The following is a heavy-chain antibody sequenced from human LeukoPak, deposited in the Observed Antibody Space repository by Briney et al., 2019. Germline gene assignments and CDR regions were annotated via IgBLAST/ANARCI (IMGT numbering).Heavy chain of an antibody. CDR1: GGTFSSYA. D-gene: IGHD3-3*01. V-gene: IGHV1-69*01. CDR2: IIPIFGTA. Sequence: GSSVKVSCKASGGTFSSYAISWVRQAPGQGLEWMGGIIPIFGTANYAQKFQGRVTITADESTSTAYMELSSLRSEDTAVYYCARDRRYDFWSGLNWFDPWGQGTLVTVSS. J-gene: IGHJ5*02. CDR3: ARDRRYDFWSGLNWFDP.